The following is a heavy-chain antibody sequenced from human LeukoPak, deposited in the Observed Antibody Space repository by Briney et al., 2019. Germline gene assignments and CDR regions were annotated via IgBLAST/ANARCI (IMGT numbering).Heavy chain of an antibody. Sequence: PGGSLRLSCAASGFTFSNYAVNWVRQAPGKGLEWVSAISSYGGTTYYADSVKDRFSISRDDSKNTLYLRMISVSAEHAAIYYCAKDRNAWPTNFDSWGQGTLVTVSA. CDR3: AKDRNAWPTNFDS. CDR1: GFTFSNYA. J-gene: IGHJ4*02. D-gene: IGHD5-24*01. V-gene: IGHV3-23*01. CDR2: ISSYGGTT.